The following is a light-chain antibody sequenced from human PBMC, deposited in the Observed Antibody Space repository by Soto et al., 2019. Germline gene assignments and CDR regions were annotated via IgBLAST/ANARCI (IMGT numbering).Light chain of an antibody. V-gene: IGKV3-15*01. CDR2: GAS. CDR3: QQYNNGPPIT. CDR1: QSVSSY. Sequence: EIVLPQSPATLSLSPGERSTLSCRASQSVSSYLAWYQQKPGQAPRLLIYGASTRATGIPARFSGSGSGTEFTLTISILQSEDFAVYYCQQYNNGPPITFGQGTRLEVK. J-gene: IGKJ5*01.